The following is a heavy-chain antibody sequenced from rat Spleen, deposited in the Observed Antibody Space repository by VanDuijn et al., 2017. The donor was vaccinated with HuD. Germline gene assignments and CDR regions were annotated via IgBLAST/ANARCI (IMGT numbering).Heavy chain of an antibody. CDR2: ISSGGST. Sequence: QVQLKESGPGLVQPSQTLSLTCTVSGFSLTSNGVSWVRQPPGKGLEWIAAISSGGSTYYNSALKSRLSISRDTSKSQVFLKMNSLQTEDTAIYFCTRGPPRDAVEHYYGYYFDYWGQGVMVTVSS. J-gene: IGHJ2*01. D-gene: IGHD1-1*01. CDR1: GFSLTSNG. V-gene: IGHV2S12*01. CDR3: TRGPPRDAVEHYYGYYFDY.